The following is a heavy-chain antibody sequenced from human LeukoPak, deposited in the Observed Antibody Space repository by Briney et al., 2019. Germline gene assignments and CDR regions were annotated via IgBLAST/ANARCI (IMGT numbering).Heavy chain of an antibody. CDR1: GFPISTNG. CDR3: ARGALYYMDV. CDR2: IVGGDGGT. J-gene: IGHJ6*03. Sequence: GGSLRLSCAASGFPISTNGMSWVRQAPAEGREWGSGIVGGDGGTYYADSVKGRFIISRDNSKNTLYVQMNSLRAEDTAVYYCARGALYYMDVWGKGTTVTISS. V-gene: IGHV3-23*01.